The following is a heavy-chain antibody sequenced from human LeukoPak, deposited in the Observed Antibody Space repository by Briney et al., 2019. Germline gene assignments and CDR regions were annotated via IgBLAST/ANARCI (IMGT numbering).Heavy chain of an antibody. CDR2: IIPIFGTA. Sequence: GASMKVSCKASGGTFSSYAISWVRQAPGQGLEWMGGIIPIFGTANYAQKFQGRVTITTDESTSTAYMELSSLRSEDTAVYYCARVLYSSGWYFDYWGQGTLVTVSS. CDR1: GGTFSSYA. CDR3: ARVLYSSGWYFDY. D-gene: IGHD6-19*01. J-gene: IGHJ4*02. V-gene: IGHV1-69*05.